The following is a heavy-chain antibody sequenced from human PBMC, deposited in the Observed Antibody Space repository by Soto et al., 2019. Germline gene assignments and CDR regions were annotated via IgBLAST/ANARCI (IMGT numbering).Heavy chain of an antibody. CDR1: GFTFSSYA. CDR2: ISGSGGST. V-gene: IGHV3-23*01. CDR3: ARVVLSTDYYYYYYMDV. Sequence: PGGSLRLSCAASGFTFSSYAMSWVRQAPGKGLEWVSAISGSGGSTYYADSVKGRFTISRDNSKNTLYLQMNSLRAEDTAVYYCARVVLSTDYYYYYYMDVWGKGTTVTVSS. J-gene: IGHJ6*03. D-gene: IGHD4-4*01.